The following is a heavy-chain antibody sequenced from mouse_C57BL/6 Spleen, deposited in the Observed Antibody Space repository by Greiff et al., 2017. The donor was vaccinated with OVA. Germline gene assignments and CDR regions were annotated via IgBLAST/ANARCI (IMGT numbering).Heavy chain of an antibody. CDR2: IYPGDGDT. D-gene: IGHD2-4*01. CDR1: GYAFSSSW. V-gene: IGHV1-82*01. J-gene: IGHJ4*01. Sequence: QVQLQQSGPELVKPGASVKISCKASGYAFSSSWMNWVKQRPGKGLEWIGRIYPGDGDTNYNGKFKGKATLTADKSSSTAYMQLSSLTSEDSAVYFCARNLYDYDGRNYYAMDYWGQGPSVTVSS. CDR3: ARNLYDYDGRNYYAMDY.